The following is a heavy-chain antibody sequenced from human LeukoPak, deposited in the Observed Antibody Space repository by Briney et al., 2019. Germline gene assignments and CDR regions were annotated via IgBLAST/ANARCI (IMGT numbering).Heavy chain of an antibody. CDR3: ARGFAQSTAFDY. D-gene: IGHD2-2*01. J-gene: IGHJ4*02. CDR1: GGSFSVYY. V-gene: IGHV4-34*01. Sequence: SETLSLTCAVYGGSFSVYYWSWIRQPPGKGLEWIGEINHSGSTNYNPSLKSRVTLSVDTSKNQFSLKLSSVTAADTAVYYCARGFAQSTAFDYWGQGTLVTVSS. CDR2: INHSGST.